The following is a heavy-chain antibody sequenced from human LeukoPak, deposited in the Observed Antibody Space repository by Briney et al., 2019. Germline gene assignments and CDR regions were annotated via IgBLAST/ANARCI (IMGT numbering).Heavy chain of an antibody. CDR3: ARSHYDYVWGSYRTYYFDY. J-gene: IGHJ4*02. V-gene: IGHV5-51*01. CDR2: IYPGDSDT. D-gene: IGHD3-16*02. CDR1: GYSFTSYW. Sequence: GKSLKISCKGSGYSFTSYWIGWVRQMPGKGLEWMGIIYPGDSDTRYSPSFQGQVTISADKSISTAYLQWSSLKASDTAMYYCARSHYDYVWGSYRTYYFDYWGQGTLVTVSS.